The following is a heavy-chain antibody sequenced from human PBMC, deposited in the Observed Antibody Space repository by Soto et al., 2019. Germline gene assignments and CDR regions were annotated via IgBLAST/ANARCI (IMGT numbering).Heavy chain of an antibody. V-gene: IGHV1-69*02. CDR1: GGTFSSYT. CDR2: IIPILGIA. D-gene: IGHD2-15*01. CDR3: ASKYCSGGSCYYDAFDI. J-gene: IGHJ3*02. Sequence: SVKVSCKASGGTFSSYTISWVRQAPGQGLEWMGRIIPILGIANYAQKFQGRVTITADKSTSTAYMELSSLRSEDTAVYYCASKYCSGGSCYYDAFDIWGQGTMVTV.